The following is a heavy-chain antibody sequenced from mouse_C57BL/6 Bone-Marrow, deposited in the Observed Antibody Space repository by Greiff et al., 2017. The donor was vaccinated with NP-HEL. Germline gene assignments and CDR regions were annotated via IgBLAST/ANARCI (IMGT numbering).Heavy chain of an antibody. Sequence: EVQGVESGGGLVQPKGSLKLSCAASGFSFNTYAMNWVRQAPGKGLEWVARIRSKSNNYATYYADSVKDRFTISRDDSESMLYLQMNNLKTEDTAMYYCVRHGGLTGTDFDYWGQGTTLTVSS. CDR3: VRHGGLTGTDFDY. J-gene: IGHJ2*01. V-gene: IGHV10-1*01. CDR1: GFSFNTYA. CDR2: IRSKSNNYAT. D-gene: IGHD4-1*01.